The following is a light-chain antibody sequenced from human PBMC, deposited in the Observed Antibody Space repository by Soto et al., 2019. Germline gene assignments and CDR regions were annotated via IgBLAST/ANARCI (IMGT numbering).Light chain of an antibody. CDR3: QQYNNWPPWT. CDR2: GAS. J-gene: IGKJ1*01. CDR1: QSVSSN. Sequence: EIVMTQSPATLSVSPGERATLSCRASQSVSSNLAWYQQKPGQAPRLLIYGASTRATGIPARFSGSGSGTACTLTISSLQSEDFAVYDCQQYNNWPPWTFGQGTKVEIK. V-gene: IGKV3-15*01.